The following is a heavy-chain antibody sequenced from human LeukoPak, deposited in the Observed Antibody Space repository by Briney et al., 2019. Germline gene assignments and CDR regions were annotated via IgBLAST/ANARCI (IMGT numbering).Heavy chain of an antibody. D-gene: IGHD1-26*01. CDR2: IYTSGST. CDR3: ARHVGWFDP. V-gene: IGHV4-61*02. CDR1: GGSISSGSYY. J-gene: IGHJ5*02. Sequence: PSETLSLTCTVSGGSISSGSYYWSWIRQPAGKGLEWIGRIYTSGSTNYNPSLKSRVTISVDTSKNQFSLKLSSVTAADTAVYYCARHVGWFDPWGQGTLVTVSS.